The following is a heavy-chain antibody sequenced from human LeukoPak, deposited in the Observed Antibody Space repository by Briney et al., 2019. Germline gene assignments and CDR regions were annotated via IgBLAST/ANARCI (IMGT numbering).Heavy chain of an antibody. D-gene: IGHD3-3*01. V-gene: IGHV1-2*02. Sequence: ASVKVSCKASGYTFTGYYIHWVRQAPGQGLEWMGWINPDSGGTNYAQRFQGRVTMTRDTSIRTAYMELSSLRSEDTAVYYCARRLRTFDYWGQGTLVTVSS. CDR1: GYTFTGYY. CDR2: INPDSGGT. J-gene: IGHJ4*02. CDR3: ARRLRTFDY.